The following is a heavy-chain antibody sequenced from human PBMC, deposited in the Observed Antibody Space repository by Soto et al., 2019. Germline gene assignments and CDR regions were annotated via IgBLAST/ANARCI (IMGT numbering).Heavy chain of an antibody. V-gene: IGHV3-23*01. CDR2: IRGSGGST. J-gene: IGHJ5*02. Sequence: GGSLRLSCAASGFTFSSYAMSWVRQAPGKGLEWVSAIRGSGGSTYYADSVKGRFTISRDNSKNTLYLQMNSLRAEDTAVYYCAKGRSSGWYYNWFDPWGQGTLVTVSS. CDR3: AKGRSSGWYYNWFDP. D-gene: IGHD6-19*01. CDR1: GFTFSSYA.